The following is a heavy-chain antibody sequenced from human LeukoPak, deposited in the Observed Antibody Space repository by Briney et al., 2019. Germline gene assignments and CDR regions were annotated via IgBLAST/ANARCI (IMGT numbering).Heavy chain of an antibody. CDR2: IYYSGST. V-gene: IGHV4-59*08. CDR3: ARGARAGYNLEPFDY. D-gene: IGHD5-24*01. Sequence: SETLSLTCTVSGGSISSYFCSWIRQPPGKGLEWIGYIYYSGSTNYNPSLKSRVTISVDTSKNQFSLKLSSVTAADTAVYYCARGARAGYNLEPFDYWGQGTLVTVSS. J-gene: IGHJ4*02. CDR1: GGSISSYF.